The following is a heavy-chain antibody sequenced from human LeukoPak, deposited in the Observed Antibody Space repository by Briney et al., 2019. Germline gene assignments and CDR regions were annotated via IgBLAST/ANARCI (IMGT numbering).Heavy chain of an antibody. CDR3: VKIPGSYSIDY. CDR1: GFTFSGYA. D-gene: IGHD3-10*01. CDR2: ISSIGDNT. V-gene: IGHV3-64D*06. Sequence: PGGSLRLSCSASGFTFSGYAMHWVRQAPGKGLEYVSAISSIGDNTYYADSVKGRFTISRDNSKNTLYLQMSSLRPEDTAVYYSVKIPGSYSIDYWGQGTLVTVSS. J-gene: IGHJ4*02.